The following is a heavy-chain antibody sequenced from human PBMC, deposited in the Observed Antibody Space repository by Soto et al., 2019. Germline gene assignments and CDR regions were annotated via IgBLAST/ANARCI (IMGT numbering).Heavy chain of an antibody. D-gene: IGHD3-10*01. CDR3: AKVKSSSGSQAGLFDY. CDR2: ISGSGGST. J-gene: IGHJ4*02. V-gene: IGHV3-23*01. Sequence: GGSLRLSCAASGSTFSSYAMSWVRQAPGKGLEWVSAISGSGGSTYYADSVKGRFTISRDNSKNTLYLQMNSLRAEDTAVYYCAKVKSSSGSQAGLFDYWGQGTLVTVYS. CDR1: GSTFSSYA.